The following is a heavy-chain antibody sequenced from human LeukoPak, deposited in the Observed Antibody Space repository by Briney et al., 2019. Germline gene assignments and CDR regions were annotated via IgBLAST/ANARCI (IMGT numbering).Heavy chain of an antibody. V-gene: IGHV3-30-3*01. D-gene: IGHD3-3*01. J-gene: IGHJ4*02. CDR1: GFTFSSYA. CDR3: ARASLGVVIGGNYFDY. Sequence: GGSLRLSCAASGFTFSSYAMHWVRQAPGKGLEWVAVISYDGSNKYYADSVKGRFTISRDNSKNTLYLQMSSLRAEDTAVYYCARASLGVVIGGNYFDYWGQGTLVTVSS. CDR2: ISYDGSNK.